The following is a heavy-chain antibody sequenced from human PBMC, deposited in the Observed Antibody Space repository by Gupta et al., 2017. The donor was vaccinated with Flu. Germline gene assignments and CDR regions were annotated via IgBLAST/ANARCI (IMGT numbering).Heavy chain of an antibody. D-gene: IGHD2-8*01. CDR2: ISGSGGST. V-gene: IGHV3-23*01. Sequence: MGWVRQGPGKGLEWVSAISGSGGSTYYADSVKGRFTISRDNSKNTLYLQMNSLRAEDTAVYYCAKDPQKLKVDYYYYMDVWGKGTTVTVSS. J-gene: IGHJ6*03. CDR3: AKDPQKLKVDYYYYMDV.